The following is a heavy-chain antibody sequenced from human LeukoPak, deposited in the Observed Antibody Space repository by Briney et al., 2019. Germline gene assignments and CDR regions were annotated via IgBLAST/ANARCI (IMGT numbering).Heavy chain of an antibody. Sequence: ASVKVSCKASGYTFTGYYMHWVRQAPGQGLERMGWINPNSGGTNYAQKFQGRVTMTRDTPISTAYMELSRLRSDDTAVYYCARADYYDSSSLDYWGQGTLVTVSS. V-gene: IGHV1-2*02. J-gene: IGHJ4*02. CDR2: INPNSGGT. D-gene: IGHD3-22*01. CDR1: GYTFTGYY. CDR3: ARADYYDSSSLDY.